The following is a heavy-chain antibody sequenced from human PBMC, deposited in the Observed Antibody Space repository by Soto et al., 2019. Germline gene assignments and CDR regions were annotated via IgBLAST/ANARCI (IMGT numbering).Heavy chain of an antibody. Sequence: SETLSLTCTISGGSISVYYWSWIRQPPGQALEWIGYIYDSGSPYYNPSLRSRVIISADTSKNQFSLKLSSVTAADTAVYYCASVTAAAFDIRGQGTMVTVSS. CDR3: ASVTAAAFDI. J-gene: IGHJ3*02. CDR1: GGSISVYY. V-gene: IGHV4-59*12. D-gene: IGHD6-13*01. CDR2: IYDSGSP.